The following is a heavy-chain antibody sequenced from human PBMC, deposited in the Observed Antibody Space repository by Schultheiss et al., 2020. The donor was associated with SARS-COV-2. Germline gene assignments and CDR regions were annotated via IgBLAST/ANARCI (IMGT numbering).Heavy chain of an antibody. CDR1: GDSVSSNSAA. V-gene: IGHV6-1*01. Sequence: SCAISGDSVSSNSAAWNWIRQSPSRGLEWLGRTYYRSKWYNDYAVSVKSRITINPDTSKNQFSLQLNSVTPEDTAVYYCARAPWYSSGWYDGFQHWGQGTLVTVSS. CDR2: TYYRSKWYN. D-gene: IGHD6-19*01. J-gene: IGHJ1*01. CDR3: ARAPWYSSGWYDGFQH.